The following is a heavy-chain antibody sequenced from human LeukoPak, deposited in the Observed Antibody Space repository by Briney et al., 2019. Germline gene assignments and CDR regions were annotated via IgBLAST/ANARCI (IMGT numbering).Heavy chain of an antibody. V-gene: IGHV3-33*01. CDR3: ARTYYYYDSSGFFDY. Sequence: PGGSLRLSCAASGFTFSSYGMHWVRQAPGKGLEWVAVIWYDGSNKYYADSVKGRFTISRDNSKNTLYLQMNSLRAEDTAVYYCARTYYYYDSSGFFDYWGQGTLVTVSS. J-gene: IGHJ4*02. CDR2: IWYDGSNK. D-gene: IGHD3-22*01. CDR1: GFTFSSYG.